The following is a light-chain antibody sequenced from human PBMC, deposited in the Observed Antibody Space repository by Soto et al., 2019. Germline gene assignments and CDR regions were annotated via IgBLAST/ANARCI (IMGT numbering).Light chain of an antibody. Sequence: EIVLTQSPGTLSLSPGDRATLSCRASQSVTSNYLAWYQQKPGQAPRLLLYGASRRAIGIPDRFSGSGSGTDFTLNISRLEPEDFAVYYCQQYDTSPPLPFGGGTKVEIK. CDR3: QQYDTSPPLP. CDR1: QSVTSNY. J-gene: IGKJ4*01. V-gene: IGKV3-20*01. CDR2: GAS.